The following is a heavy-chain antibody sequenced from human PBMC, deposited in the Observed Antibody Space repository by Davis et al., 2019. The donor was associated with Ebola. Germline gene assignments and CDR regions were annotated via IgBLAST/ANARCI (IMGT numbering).Heavy chain of an antibody. D-gene: IGHD6-19*01. CDR3: ARDTFGAVAGIFDY. J-gene: IGHJ4*02. CDR1: GFTFSSYG. CDR2: ISSSGSTI. Sequence: GESLKISCVVSGFTFSSYGMNWVRQAPGKGLEWVSYISSSGSTIYYADSVKGRFTISRDNAKNSLYLQMNSLRAEDTAVYYCARDTFGAVAGIFDYWGQGTLVTVSS. V-gene: IGHV3-48*03.